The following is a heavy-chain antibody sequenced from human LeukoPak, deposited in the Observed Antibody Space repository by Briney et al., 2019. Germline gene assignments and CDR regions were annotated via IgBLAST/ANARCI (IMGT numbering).Heavy chain of an antibody. D-gene: IGHD2-2*01. J-gene: IGHJ4*02. V-gene: IGHV3-48*01. CDR1: GFTFSSFS. CDR3: ARSRSGYQFDY. Sequence: GGSLRLSCAASGFTFSSFSMDWVRQAPGKGLEWLSYISSTSSTMLYTDSVKGRFTISRDNAKNSLYLQMHSLRAEDTAVYYCARSRSGYQFDYWGQGTLVTVPS. CDR2: ISSTSSTM.